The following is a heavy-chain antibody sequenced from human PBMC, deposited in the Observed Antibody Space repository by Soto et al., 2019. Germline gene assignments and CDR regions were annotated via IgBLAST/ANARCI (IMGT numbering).Heavy chain of an antibody. J-gene: IGHJ4*02. CDR2: IYYSGST. D-gene: IGHD3-10*01. Sequence: SETLSLTCTVSGGSISSSSYYWGWIRQPPGKGLEWIGSIYYSGSTYYNPSLKSRVTISVDTSKNQFSLKLSSVTAADTAVYYCVRAVRGANRPPDYWGQGTLVTVSS. CDR1: GGSISSSSYY. CDR3: VRAVRGANRPPDY. V-gene: IGHV4-39*01.